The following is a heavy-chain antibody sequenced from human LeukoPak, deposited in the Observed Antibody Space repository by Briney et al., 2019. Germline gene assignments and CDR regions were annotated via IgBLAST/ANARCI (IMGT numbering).Heavy chain of an antibody. D-gene: IGHD5-12*01. CDR3: ARARSGYDFDY. CDR1: GFTFSSYY. V-gene: IGHV3-7*03. J-gene: IGHJ4*02. Sequence: GSLRLSCAASGFTFSSYYMNWVRQAPGKGLEWVANIKQDGSEKYYVDSVKGRFTISRDNAKNSLYLQLNSLRAEDTAVYYCARARSGYDFDYWGQGTLVTVSS. CDR2: IKQDGSEK.